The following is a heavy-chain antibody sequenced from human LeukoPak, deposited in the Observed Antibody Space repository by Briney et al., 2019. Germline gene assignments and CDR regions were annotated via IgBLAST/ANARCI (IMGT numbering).Heavy chain of an antibody. CDR2: ISSSSYI. V-gene: IGHV3-21*01. CDR1: GFTFNRYS. J-gene: IGHJ4*02. D-gene: IGHD3-22*01. CDR3: ARDLGDSSGYYYFDY. Sequence: PGGSLRLSCAASGFTFNRYSMNWVRQAPGKGLEWVSSISSSSYIYYADSVKGRFTISRDNAKNSLYLQMNSLRAEATAVYYCARDLGDSSGYYYFDYWGQGTLVTVSS.